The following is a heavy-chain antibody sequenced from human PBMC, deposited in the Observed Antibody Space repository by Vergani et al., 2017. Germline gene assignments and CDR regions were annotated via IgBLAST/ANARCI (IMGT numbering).Heavy chain of an antibody. Sequence: QVQLHESGPGLVKPSQTLSLTCTVSGGSITSGSFYWSWIRQPAGKGLEWIGRIHSSGTTNYNPSLKSRVTLSVDTSKNQFSLKVHSVTAADTAVYYCARVTGYSYGLDYYYYGMDVWGQGTTVTVSS. D-gene: IGHD5-18*01. CDR3: ARVTGYSYGLDYYYYGMDV. J-gene: IGHJ6*02. CDR1: GGSITSGSFY. V-gene: IGHV4-61*02. CDR2: IHSSGTT.